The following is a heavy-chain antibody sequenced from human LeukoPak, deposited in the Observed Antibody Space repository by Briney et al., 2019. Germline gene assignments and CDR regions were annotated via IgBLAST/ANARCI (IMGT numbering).Heavy chain of an antibody. CDR1: GFTFSSYS. V-gene: IGHV3-21*01. CDR3: ARDPEDIVVVPAAIYYGMDV. Sequence: GGSLRLSCAASGFTFSSYSMNWVRQAPGKGLEWVSSISSSSSYIYYADSVKGRFTISRDNAKNSLYLQMNSLRAEDTAVYYCARDPEDIVVVPAAIYYGMDVWGQGTTVTVSS. CDR2: ISSSSSYI. J-gene: IGHJ6*02. D-gene: IGHD2-2*01.